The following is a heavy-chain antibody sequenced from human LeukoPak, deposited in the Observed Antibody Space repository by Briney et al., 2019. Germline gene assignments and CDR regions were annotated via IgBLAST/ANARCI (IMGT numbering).Heavy chain of an antibody. CDR3: ARNSRYSFDI. CDR2: IKSDGIEK. Sequence: GGSLRLSCAASGFTFSSYWMSWVRQAPGKGLEWVAHIKSDGIEKYYVDSVKGRFTISRDNAKTSLYLSMNSLRADDTAVYYCARNSRYSFDIWGQGTMVTVSS. CDR1: GFTFSSYW. J-gene: IGHJ3*02. V-gene: IGHV3-7*04. D-gene: IGHD4-11*01.